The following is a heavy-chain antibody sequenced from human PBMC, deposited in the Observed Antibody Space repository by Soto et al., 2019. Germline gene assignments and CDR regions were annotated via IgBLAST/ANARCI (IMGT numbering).Heavy chain of an antibody. CDR3: ARGTSCGGDCYLFDY. CDR2: INPSGGRT. J-gene: IGHJ4*02. Sequence: XSVKVACKASGYPLTSYYVDWVRRAPGQGLEWMAMINPSGGRTKYAQIFQGRVTLTRDTSTGTVDMELSSLTSEDTAIYYCARGTSCGGDCYLFDYCGQRTQVTVSS. D-gene: IGHD2-21*02. V-gene: IGHV1-46*01. CDR1: GYPLTSYY.